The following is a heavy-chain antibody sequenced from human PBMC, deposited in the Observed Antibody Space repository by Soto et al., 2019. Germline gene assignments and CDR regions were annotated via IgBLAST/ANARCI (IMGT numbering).Heavy chain of an antibody. CDR2: INQSGST. D-gene: IGHD5-12*01. CDR3: ARGLGGYDGR. CDR1: GGSFCGYY. J-gene: IGHJ4*02. V-gene: IGHV4-34*01. Sequence: ETLSLTSAVHGGSFCGYYWGWIRQPPGKGREWIGEINQSGSTNYNPSLKSRVTISVDTSKNQFSLKLSSVTAADTAVYYCARGLGGYDGRWGRGTLVTVSS.